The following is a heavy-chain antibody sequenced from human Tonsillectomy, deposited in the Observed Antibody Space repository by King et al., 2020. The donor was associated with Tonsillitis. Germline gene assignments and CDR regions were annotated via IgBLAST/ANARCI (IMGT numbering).Heavy chain of an antibody. D-gene: IGHD5-12*01. Sequence: VQLQQWGAGLLKPSETLSLTCAVYGGSFSGYYWSGIRQPPGKGLEQIGVINHSGSTNYNSSLKSRVTISLDTSKNQFSLELRSVTAADTAVYYCARGHTSGSDYWGQGTLVTVSS. CDR2: INHSGST. J-gene: IGHJ4*02. CDR3: ARGHTSGSDY. V-gene: IGHV4-34*01. CDR1: GGSFSGYY.